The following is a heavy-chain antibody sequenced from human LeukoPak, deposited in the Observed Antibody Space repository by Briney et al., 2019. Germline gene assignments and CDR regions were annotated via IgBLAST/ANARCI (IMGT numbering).Heavy chain of an antibody. J-gene: IGHJ6*02. CDR1: GFTVSSNY. CDR2: IYSGGST. V-gene: IGHV3-66*01. Sequence: GGSLRLSCAASGFTVSSNYMSWVRQAPGKGLEWVSVIYSGGSTYYADSVKGRFTISRDNAKNSLYLQMNSLRAEDTAVYYCARDLSIQGYYYGMDVWGQGTTVTVSS. CDR3: ARDLSIQGYYYGMDV.